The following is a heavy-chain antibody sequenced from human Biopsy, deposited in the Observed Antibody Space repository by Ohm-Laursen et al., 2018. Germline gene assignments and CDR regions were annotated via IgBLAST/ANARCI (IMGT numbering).Heavy chain of an antibody. CDR1: GDTFSRSA. V-gene: IGHV1-69*04. CDR2: IIPIVGIT. Sequence: SSVEVSCKASGDTFSRSAFFWVRQAPGQGLVYLGKIIPIVGITNHAQTFQGRITLTADKSTFMVYMELSRLRSDDTAIYYCARGGSGSGYYGMDVWGQGATVSVSS. CDR3: ARGGSGSGYYGMDV. J-gene: IGHJ6*02. D-gene: IGHD3-10*01.